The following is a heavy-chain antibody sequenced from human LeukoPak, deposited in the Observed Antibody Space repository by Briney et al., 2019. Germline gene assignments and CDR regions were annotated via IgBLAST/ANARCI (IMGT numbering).Heavy chain of an antibody. V-gene: IGHV3-9*01. CDR3: AKAVRGAGLDFDY. J-gene: IGHJ4*02. D-gene: IGHD6-19*01. Sequence: PGRFLRLSCAASGFTFDDYAMHWVRQAPGKGLEWVSGISWNSDSIGYADSVKGRFTISRDNAKNSLYLQMNSLRAEDTALYYCAKAVRGAGLDFDYWGQGTLVTVSS. CDR1: GFTFDDYA. CDR2: ISWNSDSI.